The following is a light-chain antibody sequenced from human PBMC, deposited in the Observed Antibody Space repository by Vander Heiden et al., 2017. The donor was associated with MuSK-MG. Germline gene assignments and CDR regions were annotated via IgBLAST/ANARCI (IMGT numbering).Light chain of an antibody. V-gene: IGLV1-40*01. CDR2: GNS. J-gene: IGLJ2*01. CDR1: SSTIGAGYD. CDR3: QSYDSSMSGSV. Sequence: QSVLTQPPSVSGAPGKRVTISCTGSSSTIGAGYDVHWYQQLPGTAPKLLIYGNSNRPSGVPDRFSGSKSGTSASLAITGLQAEDEADYYCQSYDSSMSGSVFGGGTKLTVL.